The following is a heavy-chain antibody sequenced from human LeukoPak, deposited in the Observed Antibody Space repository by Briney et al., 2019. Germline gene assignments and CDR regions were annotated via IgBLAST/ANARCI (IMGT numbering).Heavy chain of an antibody. Sequence: AGGSLRLSCAASGFTFSSYEMNWVRQAPGKGLEWMAFIRYGGSNKYYADSVKGQFTISRDNSKNTLYLQMNSLRAEDTAVYYCAKDSLWVGELFPTELDYWGQGTLVTVSS. V-gene: IGHV3-30*02. J-gene: IGHJ4*02. CDR3: AKDSLWVGELFPTELDY. CDR2: IRYGGSNK. CDR1: GFTFSSYE. D-gene: IGHD3-10*01.